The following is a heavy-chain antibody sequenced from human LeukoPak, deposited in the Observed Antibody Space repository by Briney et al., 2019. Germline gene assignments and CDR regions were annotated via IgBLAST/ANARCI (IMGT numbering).Heavy chain of an antibody. V-gene: IGHV3-23*01. J-gene: IGHJ4*02. CDR2: IRGSGTST. Sequence: GGSLRLSCVASGLTFSSYAMSWVRQAPGKGLEWVSHIRGSGTSTDYTDSVKGRFTISRDNYKNTLYLQMNSLGAEDTAVYYCAKFGELYYFDYWGQGALVTVSS. D-gene: IGHD3-10*01. CDR1: GLTFSSYA. CDR3: AKFGELYYFDY.